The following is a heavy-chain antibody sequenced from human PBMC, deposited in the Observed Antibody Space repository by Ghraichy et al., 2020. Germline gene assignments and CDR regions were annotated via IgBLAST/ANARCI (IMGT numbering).Heavy chain of an antibody. Sequence: VKGSCKASGYTFTGYNMHWVRQAPGQGLEWMGWINPNSGATNYAQKFQGRVTMTRDTSISTVYMEVGRLISDDTAVYYCARTVGIYWGQGTLVTVSS. CDR2: INPNSGAT. D-gene: IGHD3-10*01. CDR3: ARTVGIY. CDR1: GYTFTGYN. V-gene: IGHV1-2*02. J-gene: IGHJ4*02.